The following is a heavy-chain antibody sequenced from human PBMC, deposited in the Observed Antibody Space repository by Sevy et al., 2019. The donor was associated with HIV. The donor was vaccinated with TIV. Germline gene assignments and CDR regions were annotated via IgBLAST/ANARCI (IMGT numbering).Heavy chain of an antibody. Sequence: ASVKVSCKASGYTFTSYGISWVRQAPGQGLEWMGWISAYNGNTNYAQKLQGRVTMTTDTSTSTAYMELKSLRSDDTGVDYCARDFSYMGVFGVVTHYYYYYGMDVWGQGTTVTVSS. V-gene: IGHV1-18*01. CDR1: GYTFTSYG. CDR3: ARDFSYMGVFGVVTHYYYYYGMDV. J-gene: IGHJ6*02. CDR2: ISAYNGNT. D-gene: IGHD3-3*01.